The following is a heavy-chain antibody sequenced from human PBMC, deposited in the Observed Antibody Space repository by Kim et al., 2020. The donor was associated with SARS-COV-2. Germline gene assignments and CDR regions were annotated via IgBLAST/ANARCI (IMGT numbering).Heavy chain of an antibody. J-gene: IGHJ3*02. CDR3: ARGRSSGWNDAFDI. CDR1: GFTFSSYS. CDR2: ISSSSSYI. V-gene: IGHV3-21*01. D-gene: IGHD6-19*01. Sequence: GGSLRLSCAAFGFTFSSYSMNWVRQAPGKGLEWVSSISSSSSYIYYADSVKGRFTISRDNAKNSLYLQMNSLRAEDTAVYYCARGRSSGWNDAFDIWGQGTMVTVSS.